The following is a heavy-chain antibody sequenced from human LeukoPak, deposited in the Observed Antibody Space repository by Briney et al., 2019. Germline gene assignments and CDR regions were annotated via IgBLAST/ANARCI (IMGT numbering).Heavy chain of an antibody. Sequence: GGSLRLSCAASGFTFSNYRMNWVRQAPGKGLEWVSYISSTSDTIYYVDSVKGRFTISRDNAKNSLFLQMNSLRVEDTAVYYCTRELASWGQGTLVTVSS. J-gene: IGHJ5*02. CDR3: TRELAS. CDR2: ISSTSDTI. V-gene: IGHV3-48*01. CDR1: GFTFSNYR.